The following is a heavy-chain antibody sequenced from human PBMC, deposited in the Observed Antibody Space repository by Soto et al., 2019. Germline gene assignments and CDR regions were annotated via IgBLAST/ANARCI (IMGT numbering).Heavy chain of an antibody. CDR2: IYYSGST. J-gene: IGHJ4*02. Sequence: SETLSLTCTVSGGSISSSSYYWGWIRQPPGKGLEWIGSIYYSGSTYYNPSLKSRVTISVDTSKNQFSLKLSSVTAADTAVYYCARGYCSSTSCPEFDYWGQGTLVTVSS. V-gene: IGHV4-39*01. D-gene: IGHD2-2*01. CDR3: ARGYCSSTSCPEFDY. CDR1: GGSISSSSYY.